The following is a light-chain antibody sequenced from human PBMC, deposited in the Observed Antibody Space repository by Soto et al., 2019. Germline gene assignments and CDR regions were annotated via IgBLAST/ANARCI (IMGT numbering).Light chain of an antibody. V-gene: IGLV1-40*01. Sequence: QSVLTQPPSASGTPRQRVTISCSGSYSNIGTNYVYWYQQLPGTAPKLLIYGNSNRPSGVPDRFSGSKSGTSASLAITGLQAEDEADYYCQSYDSSLSGYVFGTGTKVTVL. J-gene: IGLJ1*01. CDR1: YSNIGTNY. CDR2: GNS. CDR3: QSYDSSLSGYV.